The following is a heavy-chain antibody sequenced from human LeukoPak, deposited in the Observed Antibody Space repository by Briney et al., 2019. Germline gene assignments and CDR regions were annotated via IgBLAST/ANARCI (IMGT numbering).Heavy chain of an antibody. CDR2: ISSSSSYI. D-gene: IGHD3-10*01. CDR3: ARGRHGFGELGYGMDV. J-gene: IGHJ6*02. Sequence: GGSLRLSCAASGFTFSSYSMNWVRQAPGKGLEWVSSISSSSSYIYYADSVKGRFTISRDNAKNSLYLQMNSLRAEDTAVFYCARGRHGFGELGYGMDVWGQGTTVGVSS. V-gene: IGHV3-21*01. CDR1: GFTFSSYS.